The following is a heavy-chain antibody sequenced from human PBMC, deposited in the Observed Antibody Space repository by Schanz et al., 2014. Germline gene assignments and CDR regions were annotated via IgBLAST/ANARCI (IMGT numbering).Heavy chain of an antibody. J-gene: IGHJ5*02. V-gene: IGHV1-18*01. CDR1: GYTFTSYG. CDR3: AKAEYDILTDSYSRLDP. CDR2: ISAYNGNT. Sequence: QVQLVQSGAEVKKPGASVKVSCKASGYTFTSYGISWVRQAPGQGLEWMGWISAYNGNTKYPQNLQGRVTMTTDTSTSTVYMELRSLRSDDTAMYYCAKAEYDILTDSYSRLDPWGQGTLVTVSS. D-gene: IGHD3-9*01.